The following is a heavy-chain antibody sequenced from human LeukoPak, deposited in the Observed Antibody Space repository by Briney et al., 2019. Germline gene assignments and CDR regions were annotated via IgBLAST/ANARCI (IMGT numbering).Heavy chain of an antibody. D-gene: IGHD3-3*01. J-gene: IGHJ4*02. Sequence: GGSLRLSCAASGFTLSNHWMIWVRQAPGKGLECVANIKQDGTEKYYLDSVKGRFTVSRDNLKSTLTLQMSGLRAEDTAVYYCVKGQEYLEWFYEYWGQGSLVTVSS. CDR2: IKQDGTEK. CDR1: GFTLSNHW. V-gene: IGHV3-7*03. CDR3: VKGQEYLEWFYEY.